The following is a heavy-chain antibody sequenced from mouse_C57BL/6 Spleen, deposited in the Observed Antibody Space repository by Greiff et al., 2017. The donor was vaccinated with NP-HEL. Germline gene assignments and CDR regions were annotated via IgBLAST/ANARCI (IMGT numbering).Heavy chain of an antibody. D-gene: IGHD1-1*01. J-gene: IGHJ1*03. CDR1: GFTFSDYY. CDR2: ISNGGGST. V-gene: IGHV5-12*01. Sequence: DVHLVESGGGLVQPGGSLKLSCAASGFTFSDYYMYWVRQTPEKRLEWVAYISNGGGSTYYPDTVKGRFTISRDNAKNTLYLQMSRLKSEDTAMYYCARRMITTVVEGYFDVWGTGTTVTVSS. CDR3: ARRMITTVVEGYFDV.